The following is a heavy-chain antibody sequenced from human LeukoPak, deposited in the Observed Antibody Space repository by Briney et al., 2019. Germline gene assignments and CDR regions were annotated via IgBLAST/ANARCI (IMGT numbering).Heavy chain of an antibody. CDR3: ARDTVNGPFVISLDL. CDR2: INSADNVE. J-gene: IGHJ5*02. Sequence: PGGSLRLSCAASGFSFRSSEMNWVRQAPGKGPEWVAHINSADNVEYYTDSVRGRFTMSRDNAKDLLYLQMNSLRDEDTAVYYCARDTVNGPFVISLDLWGQGVLVTVSS. V-gene: IGHV3-48*03. CDR1: GFSFRSSE. D-gene: IGHD2-8*01.